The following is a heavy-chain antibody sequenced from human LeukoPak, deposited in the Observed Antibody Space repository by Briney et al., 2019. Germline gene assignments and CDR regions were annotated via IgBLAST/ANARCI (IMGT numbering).Heavy chain of an antibody. CDR2: ISYDGSNK. J-gene: IGHJ6*02. CDR3: ATPTGLGYYYGMDV. Sequence: PTPRSMTLACAASGFTVNSSATHWHLPAPSKGLYWVAVISYDGSNKYYADSVKGRFTISRDNSKNTLYLQMNSLRAEDTAVYYCATPTGLGYYYGMDVWGQGTTVTVSS. V-gene: IGHV3-30*03. D-gene: IGHD1-14*01. CDR1: GFTVNSSA.